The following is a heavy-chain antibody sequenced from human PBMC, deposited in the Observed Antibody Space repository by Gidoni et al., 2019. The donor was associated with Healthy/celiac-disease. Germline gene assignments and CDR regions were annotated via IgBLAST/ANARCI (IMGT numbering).Heavy chain of an antibody. J-gene: IGHJ4*02. D-gene: IGHD5-12*01. V-gene: IGHV3-49*03. CDR3: TRDQGGGYSGYDLNTYYFDY. Sequence: EAQRVEPGGGLVQPGRSLRLSRTASGSTFGDHPMTWTRQAPGKGLEWVGFIGSKAYGGTTEYAASVKDRFTISRDDSKSIAYLQMNSLKTEDTAVYYCTRDQGGGYSGYDLNTYYFDYWGQGTLVTVSS. CDR2: IGSKAYGGTT. CDR1: GSTFGDHP.